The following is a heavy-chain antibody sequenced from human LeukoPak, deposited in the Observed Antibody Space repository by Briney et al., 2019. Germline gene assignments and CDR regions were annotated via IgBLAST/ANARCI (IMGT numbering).Heavy chain of an antibody. CDR2: ISRSGSFI. CDR3: AREGPMLRGVIGGKFDY. CDR1: GFTFSDYY. Sequence: PGGSLRLSCAASGFTFSDYYMSWIRQAPGKGLEWVSYISRSGSFISYTDSVKGRFTISRDNAKNSLYLQMNSLRADDTAVYYCAREGPMLRGVIGGKFDYWGQGTVVTVSS. D-gene: IGHD3-10*01. J-gene: IGHJ4*02. V-gene: IGHV3-11*01.